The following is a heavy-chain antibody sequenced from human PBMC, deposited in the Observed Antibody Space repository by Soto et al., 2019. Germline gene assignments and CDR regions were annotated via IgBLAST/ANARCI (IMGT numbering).Heavy chain of an antibody. CDR2: FNPNTGAT. J-gene: IGHJ4*02. Sequence: QVQLVQSGAEMKKPGASVKVSCRASGYTFTVSYIYWMRQAPGQGFEWMGWFNPNTGATQYAQKFQGRVTMTRDTSISTAYMELSRLRSDDTAVYYGAKEHRFCSGGSCAIDFWGQATLVTVSS. V-gene: IGHV1-2*02. CDR3: AKEHRFCSGGSCAIDF. CDR1: GYTFTVSY. D-gene: IGHD2-15*01.